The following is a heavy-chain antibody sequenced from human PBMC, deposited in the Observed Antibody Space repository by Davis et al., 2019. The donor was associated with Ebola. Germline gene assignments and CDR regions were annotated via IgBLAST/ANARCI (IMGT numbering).Heavy chain of an antibody. J-gene: IGHJ5*02. CDR1: GFTFSSYS. V-gene: IGHV3-48*01. CDR3: ARDMVISAAGTWWFDP. Sequence: GESLKIPCAASGFTFSSYSMNWVRQAPGKGLEWVSYISSSSSTIYYADSVKGRFTISRDNAKNSLYLQMNSLRAEDTAVYYCARDMVISAAGTWWFDPWGQGTLVTVSS. D-gene: IGHD6-13*01. CDR2: ISSSSSTI.